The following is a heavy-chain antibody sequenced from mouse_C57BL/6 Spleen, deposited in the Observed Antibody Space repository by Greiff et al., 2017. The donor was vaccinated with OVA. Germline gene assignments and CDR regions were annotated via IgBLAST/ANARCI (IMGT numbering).Heavy chain of an antibody. J-gene: IGHJ4*01. CDR3: ARETTEDAMDY. V-gene: IGHV1-82*01. CDR1: GYAFSSSW. CDR2: NYPGDGDT. Sequence: VQLQESGPELVKPGASVKISCKASGYAFSSSWMNWVKQRPGKGLEWIGRNYPGDGDTNYNGKFKGKATLTADKSSSTAYMQLSSLTSEDSAVYFCARETTEDAMDYWGQGTSVTVSS. D-gene: IGHD1-1*01.